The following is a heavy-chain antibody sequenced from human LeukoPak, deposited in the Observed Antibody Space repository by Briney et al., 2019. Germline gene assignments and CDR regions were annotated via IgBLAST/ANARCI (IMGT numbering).Heavy chain of an antibody. D-gene: IGHD6-19*01. V-gene: IGHV3-23*01. CDR1: GFTFSSYA. CDR3: AKWAYSSGWYAPLDY. CDR2: ISGGGGST. Sequence: PGGSLRLSCAASGFTFSSYAMNWVRQGPGKGLEWVSIISGGGGSTYYADSVKGRFTISRDISKNTLSLQMNSLRAEDTAVYYCAKWAYSSGWYAPLDYWGQGTLVTVSS. J-gene: IGHJ4*02.